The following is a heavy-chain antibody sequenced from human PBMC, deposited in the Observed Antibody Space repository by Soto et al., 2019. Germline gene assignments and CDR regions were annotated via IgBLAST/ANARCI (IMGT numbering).Heavy chain of an antibody. CDR3: TKDGRFDSDGSLYYYYYGMDV. D-gene: IGHD2-15*01. CDR1: GFTFNNYG. Sequence: GGSLRLSCAASGFTFNNYGMNWVRQAPGKGLEWVAIISNDGSNKYYIESMRGRFTISRDNSKNMLFLQMNSLRVEDTAVYFCTKDGRFDSDGSLYYYYYGMDVWGQGTTVTVSS. V-gene: IGHV3-30*18. J-gene: IGHJ6*02. CDR2: ISNDGSNK.